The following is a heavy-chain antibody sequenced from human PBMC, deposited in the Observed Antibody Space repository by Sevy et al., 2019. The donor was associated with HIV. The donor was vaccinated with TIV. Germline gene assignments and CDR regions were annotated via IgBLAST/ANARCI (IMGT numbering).Heavy chain of an antibody. CDR3: AREFRGLFGFDV. Sequence: GGSLRLSCTASGVTFSDHYMDWVRQAPGKGLEWVGHIRNRANSYSREYAASVKGRFSISRDDSRNLLSLQLNSLKTEDTAIYYCAREFRGLFGFDVWGQGTMVTVSS. CDR1: GVTFSDHY. CDR2: IRNRANSYSR. V-gene: IGHV3-72*01. J-gene: IGHJ3*01. D-gene: IGHD2-21*01.